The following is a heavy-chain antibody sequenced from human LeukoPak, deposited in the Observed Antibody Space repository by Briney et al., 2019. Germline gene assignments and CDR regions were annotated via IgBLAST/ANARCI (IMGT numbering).Heavy chain of an antibody. CDR2: IYYSGST. D-gene: IGHD5-24*01. CDR3: AREGDGYNHNWFDP. CDR1: GGSISSSSYY. V-gene: IGHV4-39*07. Sequence: SETLSLTCTVSGGSISSSSYYWGWIRQPPGKGLEWIGSIYYSGSTYYNPSLKSRVTISVDTSKNQFSLKLSSVTAADTAVYYCAREGDGYNHNWFDPWGQGTLVTVSS. J-gene: IGHJ5*02.